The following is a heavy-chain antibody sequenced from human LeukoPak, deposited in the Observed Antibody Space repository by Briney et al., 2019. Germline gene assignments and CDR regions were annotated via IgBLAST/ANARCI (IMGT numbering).Heavy chain of an antibody. J-gene: IGHJ4*02. Sequence: PSETLSLTCTVSGGSISSYYWSWIRQPAGKGLEWIRRIYTSGSTNYNPSLKSRVTMSVDTSKNQFSLKLSSVTAADTAVYYCARGPGLNGSGSFDYWGQGTLVTVSS. CDR2: IYTSGST. CDR1: GGSISSYY. V-gene: IGHV4-4*07. CDR3: ARGPGLNGSGSFDY. D-gene: IGHD3-10*01.